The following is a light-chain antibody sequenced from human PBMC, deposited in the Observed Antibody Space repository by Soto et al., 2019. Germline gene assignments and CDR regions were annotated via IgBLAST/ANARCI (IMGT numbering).Light chain of an antibody. Sequence: QPVLTQPPSASGTPGQRVSISCSGGSSNIGTNTVNWYQHLPGTAPKLLIFSNDERPSGVPDRFSGSKSGTSASLAISGLQSDDEADYYCASWEDSLNGWVIGGGTKLTVL. CDR1: SSNIGTNT. J-gene: IGLJ3*02. V-gene: IGLV1-44*01. CDR3: ASWEDSLNGWV. CDR2: SND.